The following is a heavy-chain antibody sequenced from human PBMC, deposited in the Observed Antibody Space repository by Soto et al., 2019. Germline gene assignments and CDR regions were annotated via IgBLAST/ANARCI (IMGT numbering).Heavy chain of an antibody. CDR3: ARGRASGSYYLLDY. CDR1: GNTFTSYD. D-gene: IGHD3-10*01. J-gene: IGHJ4*02. Sequence: ASVKVSCKASGNTFTSYDINWVRQAAGHGLEWMGWINPNSGNIGYAQKFQGRVTMTRDTAMRTAYMEVSRLRSDDTAVYYCARGRASGSYYLLDYWGQGTLVTVSS. CDR2: INPNSGNI. V-gene: IGHV1-8*01.